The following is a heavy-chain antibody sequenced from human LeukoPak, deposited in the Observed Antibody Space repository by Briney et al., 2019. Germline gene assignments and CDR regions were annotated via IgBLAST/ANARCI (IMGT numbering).Heavy chain of an antibody. D-gene: IGHD1-26*01. CDR1: GGSVSSDSYF. Sequence: SETLSLTCPVSGGSVSSDSYFWSWVRQPPGKGLEWIGYIYYSGSTNYNPSLKSRVTISVDTSKNQFSLKLSSVTAADTAVYYCARVAGSYPHYFDYWGQGTLVTVSS. J-gene: IGHJ4*02. CDR2: IYYSGST. CDR3: ARVAGSYPHYFDY. V-gene: IGHV4-61*01.